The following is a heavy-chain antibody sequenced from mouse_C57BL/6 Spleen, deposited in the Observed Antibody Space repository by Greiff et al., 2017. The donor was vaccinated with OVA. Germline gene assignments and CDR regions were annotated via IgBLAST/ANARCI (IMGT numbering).Heavy chain of an antibody. J-gene: IGHJ4*01. CDR3: ARGGGGYDGPYAMDY. D-gene: IGHD2-2*01. CDR2: IDPSDSYT. CDR1: GYTFTSYW. Sequence: QVQLQQPGAELVRPGTSVKLSCKASGYTFTSYWMHWVKQRPGQGLEWIGVIDPSDSYTNYNQKFKGKATLTVDTSSSTAYMQLSSLTSEDSAVYYCARGGGGYDGPYAMDYWGQGTSVTVSS. V-gene: IGHV1-59*01.